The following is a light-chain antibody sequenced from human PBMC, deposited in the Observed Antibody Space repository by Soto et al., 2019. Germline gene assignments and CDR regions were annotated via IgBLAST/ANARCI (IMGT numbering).Light chain of an antibody. J-gene: IGKJ1*01. CDR2: KAS. CDR3: QHYNSYSEA. V-gene: IGKV1-5*03. Sequence: IQMTQSPSTLSGSLGGRVTIHCRASQTISSWLAWYQQKPGKAPKLLIYKASTLKSGVPSRFSGSGSGTEFTLTISSLQPDDFATYYCQHYNSYSEAFGQGTKVDIK. CDR1: QTISSW.